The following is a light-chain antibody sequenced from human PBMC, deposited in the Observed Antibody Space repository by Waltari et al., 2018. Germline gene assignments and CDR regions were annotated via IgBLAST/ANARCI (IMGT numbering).Light chain of an antibody. CDR1: QRVLYSSNNKTY. CDR2: WAS. Sequence: DIVMTQSPDSLAVSLGEGATINCKSSQRVLYSSNNKTYLTWYQQKPGQPPKLLIYWASTRESGVPDRFSGSGSGTDFTLTISSLQAEDVAVYYCQQYYSSLWTFGQGTKVEIK. CDR3: QQYYSSLWT. V-gene: IGKV4-1*01. J-gene: IGKJ1*01.